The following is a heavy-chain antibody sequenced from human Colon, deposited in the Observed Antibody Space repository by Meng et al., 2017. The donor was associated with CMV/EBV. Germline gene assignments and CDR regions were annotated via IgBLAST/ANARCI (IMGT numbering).Heavy chain of an antibody. CDR3: ARDYDSSGYSLYYFDY. J-gene: IGHJ4*02. V-gene: IGHV1-46*01. D-gene: IGHD3-22*01. CDR1: GYTFTNYW. CDR2: INPSGDRR. Sequence: SGYTFTNYWMHWVRQAPGHGLAWMGIINPSGDRRTYAQKFHRRVTMTSDTSTSTVYMELSSLRSEDTAVYYCARDYDSSGYSLYYFDYWGQGTLVTVSS.